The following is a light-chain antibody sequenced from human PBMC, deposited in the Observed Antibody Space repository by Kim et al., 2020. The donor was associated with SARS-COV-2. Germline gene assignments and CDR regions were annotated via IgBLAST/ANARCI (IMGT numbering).Light chain of an antibody. J-gene: IGLJ2*01. V-gene: IGLV3-21*03. CDR1: SIGRRS. Sequence: SYELTQPPSVSVAPGKTARIICEGDSIGRRSVHWYQQKPGQAPVVVVYDNTDRPSGIPERFSGSNSGNTATLTISRVDAGDEADYFCQVWDGGSEHVVFGGGTQLTVL. CDR2: DNT. CDR3: QVWDGGSEHVV.